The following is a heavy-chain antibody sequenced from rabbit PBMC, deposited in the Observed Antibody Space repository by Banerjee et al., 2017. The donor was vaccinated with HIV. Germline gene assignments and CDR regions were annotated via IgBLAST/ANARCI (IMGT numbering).Heavy chain of an antibody. CDR2: ISSGGST. Sequence: QEQLEETGGGLVQPGGSLTLSCKASGFSFSSSYYMCWVRQAPGKGLEYIRYISSGGSTYYASRVNDRFTISKTSSSTVTLQMTSLTAADTATYFCARVPATSGWGYYFNLWGPGTLVTVS. CDR3: ARVPATSGWGYYFNL. CDR1: GFSFSSSYY. J-gene: IGHJ4*01. D-gene: IGHD4-1*01. V-gene: IGHV1S45*01.